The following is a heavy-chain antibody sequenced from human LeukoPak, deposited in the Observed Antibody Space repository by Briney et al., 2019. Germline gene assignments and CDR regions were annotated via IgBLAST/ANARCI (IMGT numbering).Heavy chain of an antibody. CDR1: GFTFSYYT. CDR3: VRVLEYYDSSGYYFSY. CDR2: ISNDGSNE. D-gene: IGHD3-22*01. Sequence: SGRSLRLSCAASGFTFSYYTMHWVRQAPGKGLEWVAVISNDGSNEYYADSVKGRFTISRDNSKNTLYLQMNSQRVEDTAVYYCVRVLEYYDSSGYYFSYWGQGTLVTVSS. J-gene: IGHJ4*02. V-gene: IGHV3-30-3*01.